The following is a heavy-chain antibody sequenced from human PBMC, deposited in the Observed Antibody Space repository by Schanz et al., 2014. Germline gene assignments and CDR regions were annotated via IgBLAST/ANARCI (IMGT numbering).Heavy chain of an antibody. J-gene: IGHJ4*02. D-gene: IGHD3-9*01. CDR3: AKHVRSLTGNDY. Sequence: EVQLVESGGGLVKPGGSLRLSCAASGFTVSNSYIHWVRQAPGKGLEWVSGIGGSGDSTHYADSVKGRFIISRDNSKNTLYLQVNSLRAEDTAVYYCAKHVRSLTGNDYWGQGTLVTVSS. CDR1: GFTVSNSY. V-gene: IGHV3-23*04. CDR2: IGGSGDST.